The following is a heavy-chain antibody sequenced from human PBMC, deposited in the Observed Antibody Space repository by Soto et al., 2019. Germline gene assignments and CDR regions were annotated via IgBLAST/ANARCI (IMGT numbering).Heavy chain of an antibody. CDR3: ARATIVLVPAAMVSHWFDP. CDR2: INHSGST. J-gene: IGHJ5*02. D-gene: IGHD2-2*01. Sequence: SETLSLTCAVYGGSFSGYYWSWIRQPPGKGLEWIGEINHSGSTNYNPSLKSRVTISVDTSKNQFSLKLSSVTAADTAVYYCARATIVLVPAAMVSHWFDPWGQGTLVTVSS. V-gene: IGHV4-34*01. CDR1: GGSFSGYY.